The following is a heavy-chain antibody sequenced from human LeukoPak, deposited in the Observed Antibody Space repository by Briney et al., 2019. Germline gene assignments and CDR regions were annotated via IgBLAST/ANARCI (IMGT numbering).Heavy chain of an antibody. Sequence: ASVKVSCKASGYTFTGYYMHWVRQAPGQGLEWIGIINPSGGSTSYAQKFQGRVTMTRDTSTGTVYMELSSLRSEDTAVYYCARAALVGATSYFDYWGQGTLVTVSS. V-gene: IGHV1-46*01. CDR1: GYTFTGYY. D-gene: IGHD1-26*01. CDR2: INPSGGST. J-gene: IGHJ4*02. CDR3: ARAALVGATSYFDY.